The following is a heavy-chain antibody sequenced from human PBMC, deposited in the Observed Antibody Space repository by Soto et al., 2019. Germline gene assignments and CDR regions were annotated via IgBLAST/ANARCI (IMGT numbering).Heavy chain of an antibody. J-gene: IGHJ4*02. CDR2: INHSGST. V-gene: IGHV4-34*01. Sequence: SETLSITCAVYGGSFSGYYWSWIRQPPGKGLEWIGEINHSGSTNHNPSLKSRVTISVDTSKNQFSLKLSSVTAADTAVYYCLYLTGYYRAPYWGQGTLVTVSS. CDR3: LYLTGYYRAPY. CDR1: GGSFSGYY. D-gene: IGHD3-9*01.